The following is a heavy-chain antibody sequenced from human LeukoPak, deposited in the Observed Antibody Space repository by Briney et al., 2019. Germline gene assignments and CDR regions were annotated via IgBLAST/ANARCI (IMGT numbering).Heavy chain of an antibody. D-gene: IGHD2-2*01. CDR3: ARDNYCSSTSCYGSPTYYYYGMDV. CDR1: GFTFSSYG. J-gene: IGHJ6*04. V-gene: IGHV3-33*01. CDR2: IWYDGSNK. Sequence: GRSLRLSCAASGFTFSSYGMRWVRQAPGKGLEWVAVIWYDGSNKYYADSVKGRFTISRDNSKNTLYLQMNSLRAEDTAVYYCARDNYCSSTSCYGSPTYYYYGMDVWGKGTTVTVSS.